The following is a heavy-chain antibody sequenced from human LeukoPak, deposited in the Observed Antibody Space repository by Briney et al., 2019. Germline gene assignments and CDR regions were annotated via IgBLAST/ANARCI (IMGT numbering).Heavy chain of an antibody. D-gene: IGHD3-10*01. Sequence: GGSLRLSCAASGFNVRSNYMSWVRQAPGKGLEWVSVIYSGGSTYYADSVKGRFTISRDNSKNTLYLQMNSLRAEDTAVYYCAREEAEKLLLWLGEFLYYFDYWGQGTLVTVSS. CDR1: GFNVRSNY. CDR2: IYSGGST. J-gene: IGHJ4*02. CDR3: AREEAEKLLLWLGEFLYYFDY. V-gene: IGHV3-66*01.